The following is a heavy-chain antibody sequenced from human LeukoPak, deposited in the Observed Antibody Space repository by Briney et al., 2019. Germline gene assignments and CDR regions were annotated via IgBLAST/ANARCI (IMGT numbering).Heavy chain of an antibody. CDR3: ARGDTVTAIRY. Sequence: PSETLSLTCAVYGGSFSGYYWSWIRQPPGKGLEWIGEINHSGSTNYNPSLKSRVTISVDTSKNQFSLKLSSVTAADTAVYYCARGDTVTAIRYWGRGTLVTVSS. CDR2: INHSGST. CDR1: GGSFSGYY. D-gene: IGHD2-21*02. J-gene: IGHJ4*02. V-gene: IGHV4-34*01.